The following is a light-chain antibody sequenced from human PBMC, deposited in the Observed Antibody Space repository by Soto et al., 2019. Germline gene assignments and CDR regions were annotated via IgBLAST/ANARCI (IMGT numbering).Light chain of an antibody. CDR1: NSDVGGYDY. J-gene: IGLJ7*01. CDR3: SSFTNSNTWV. Sequence: QSALTQPASVSGSPGQSINIYCTGTNSDVGGYDYVSWYKQYPGQAPKVIIYEVTYRPSGVSARFSGSKSGTTASLTISDLQTEDEADYYCSSFTNSNTWVFGGGTQPTVL. V-gene: IGLV2-14*01. CDR2: EVT.